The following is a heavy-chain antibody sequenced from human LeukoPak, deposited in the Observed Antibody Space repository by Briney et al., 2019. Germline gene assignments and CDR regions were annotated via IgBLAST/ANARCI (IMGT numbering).Heavy chain of an antibody. CDR1: GGSISSNSYY. D-gene: IGHD1-26*01. CDR3: ARQLGPGATFDY. J-gene: IGHJ4*02. Sequence: SETLSLTCTVSGGSISSNSYYWGWIRQPPGRGLEWIGSIYHSGSTYYNPSLKSRVAISVDTSKNQFSLELSSVTATDTAVYFCARQLGPGATFDYWGQGTLVTVSS. CDR2: IYHSGST. V-gene: IGHV4-39*01.